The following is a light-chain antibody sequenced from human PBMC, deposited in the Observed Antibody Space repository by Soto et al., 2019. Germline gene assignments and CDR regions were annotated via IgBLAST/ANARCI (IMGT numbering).Light chain of an antibody. V-gene: IGLV2-14*01. CDR3: CSFTSITTYV. J-gene: IGLJ1*01. CDR1: SSDVGAYNY. CDR2: EVS. Sequence: QSALTRPASVSGSLGQSITISCTGTSSDVGAYNYVSWYQQQPGKAPKLMISEVSNRPSGVSNRFSRSKSVNTASLIISGLQAEDEADYYCCSFTSITTYVCGTGTKVTVL.